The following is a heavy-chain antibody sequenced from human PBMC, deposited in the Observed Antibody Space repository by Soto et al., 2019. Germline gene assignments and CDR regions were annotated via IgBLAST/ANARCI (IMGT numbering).Heavy chain of an antibody. Sequence: SGPTLVIPTQTLTLTCTFSGFSLSTSGMCVSWIRQPPGKALEWLARIDWDDDKYYSTSLKTRLTISKDTSKNQVVLTMTNMDPVDTATYYCARDSGSYRTFDYWGQGTLVAVSS. V-gene: IGHV2-70*11. D-gene: IGHD1-26*01. CDR2: IDWDDDK. CDR1: GFSLSTSGMC. CDR3: ARDSGSYRTFDY. J-gene: IGHJ4*02.